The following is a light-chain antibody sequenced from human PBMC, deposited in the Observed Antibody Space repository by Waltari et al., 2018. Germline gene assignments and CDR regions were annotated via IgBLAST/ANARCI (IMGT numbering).Light chain of an antibody. Sequence: QSVLTQPPSVSGAPGQRVTISCTGSSSNIGAGYDVHWYQQLPGTAPKLLIYGNSTRPSGVPDRFSVSKSVTSASLAITGLQAEDEADYYCQSYDSSLSGVVFGGGTKLTVL. J-gene: IGLJ2*01. CDR3: QSYDSSLSGVV. CDR1: SSNIGAGYD. CDR2: GNS. V-gene: IGLV1-40*01.